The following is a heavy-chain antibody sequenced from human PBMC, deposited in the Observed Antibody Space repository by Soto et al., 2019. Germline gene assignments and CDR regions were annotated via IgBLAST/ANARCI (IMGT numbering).Heavy chain of an antibody. J-gene: IGHJ4*02. CDR1: GGSGNSGSYY. V-gene: IGHV4-61*01. D-gene: IGHD6-25*01. Sequence: ETLSLTCTVSGGSGNSGSYYWSWTRQPPGKGLEWIGHIYYSGTTKYNPSLKNRVTMSVDTSNNQFSLRVNSVTVAETAIYFCGRDYWGSGRRFDSWGQGTLVPISS. CDR2: IYYSGTT. CDR3: GRDYWGSGRRFDS.